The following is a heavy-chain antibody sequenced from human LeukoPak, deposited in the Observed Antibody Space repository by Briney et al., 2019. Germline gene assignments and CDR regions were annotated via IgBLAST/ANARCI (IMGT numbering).Heavy chain of an antibody. CDR1: GFPLRDYY. Sequence: PGGSLRLSCVASGFPLRDYYMSWIRQAPGKGLAWVSYISTSGCSRYYAASVRGRFTISRENTKNSIYLQMNNLRAEDSALYYCARAAYNWNWGQGTLVTVS. V-gene: IGHV3-11*01. J-gene: IGHJ4*02. CDR2: ISTSGCSR. CDR3: ARAAYNWN. D-gene: IGHD1-1*01.